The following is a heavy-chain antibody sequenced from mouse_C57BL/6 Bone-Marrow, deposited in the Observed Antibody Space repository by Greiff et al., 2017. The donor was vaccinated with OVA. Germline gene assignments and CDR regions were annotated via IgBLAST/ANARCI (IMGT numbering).Heavy chain of an antibody. CDR1: GYTFTSYW. CDR3: ARRGKDYAMDY. J-gene: IGHJ4*01. CDR2: IHPNSGST. Sequence: QVQLQQPGAELVKPGASVKLSCKASGYTFTSYWMHWVKQRPGQGLEWIGMIHPNSGSTNYNEKFKSKATLTVDKSSSTAYMQLSSLTSEDSAVYYGARRGKDYAMDYWGQGTSVTVSS. V-gene: IGHV1-64*01. D-gene: IGHD2-1*01.